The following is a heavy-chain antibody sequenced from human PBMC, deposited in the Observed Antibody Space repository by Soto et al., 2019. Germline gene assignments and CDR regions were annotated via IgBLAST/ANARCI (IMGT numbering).Heavy chain of an antibody. CDR1: GLSFSDSA. V-gene: IGHV3-30-3*01. D-gene: IGHD4-17*01. J-gene: IGHJ6*02. Sequence: PGGSLRLSCAVSGLSFSDSAMHWVRQASGKGLEWVAVISYDGSNKYYADSVKGRFTISRDNSKNTLYLQMNSLRAEDTAVYYCARDYGGNSGHYYYGMDVWGQGTTVTVSS. CDR3: ARDYGGNSGHYYYGMDV. CDR2: ISYDGSNK.